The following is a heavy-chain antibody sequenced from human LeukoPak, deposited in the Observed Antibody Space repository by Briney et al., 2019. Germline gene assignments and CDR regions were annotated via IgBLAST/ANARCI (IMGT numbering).Heavy chain of an antibody. Sequence: ASVKVSCKASGYTFTSYDINWVRQATGQGLEWMGWMNPNSGNTGYAQKFQGRVTMTRNTSISTAYMELSSLRSEDTAVYYCARGRVFLNWFDPWGQGTLVTASS. CDR2: MNPNSGNT. D-gene: IGHD3-3*01. V-gene: IGHV1-8*01. J-gene: IGHJ5*02. CDR3: ARGRVFLNWFDP. CDR1: GYTFTSYD.